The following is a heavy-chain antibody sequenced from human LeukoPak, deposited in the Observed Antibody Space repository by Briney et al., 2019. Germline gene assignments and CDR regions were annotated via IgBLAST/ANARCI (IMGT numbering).Heavy chain of an antibody. J-gene: IGHJ4*02. D-gene: IGHD3-22*01. CDR1: GFTFDDYA. CDR3: AKGDSSGYYSTFDS. CDR2: ISWNSGSI. Sequence: GGSLRLSCASSGFTFDDYAMHWVRQAPGKGLEWVSGISWNSGSIGYADSVKGRFTISRDNAKNSLYLQMNSLRAEDMALYYCAKGDSSGYYSTFDSWGQGTLVTVSS. V-gene: IGHV3-9*03.